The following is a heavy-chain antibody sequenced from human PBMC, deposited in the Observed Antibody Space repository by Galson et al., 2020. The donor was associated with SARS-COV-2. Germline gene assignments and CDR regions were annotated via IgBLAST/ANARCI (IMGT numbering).Heavy chain of an antibody. CDR3: ARESRWDLYFDY. V-gene: IGHV4-61*02. Sequence: SETLSLTCTVSAGSISSSNYYWSWIRQPAGKGLEWIGRIYLSDRTNYNHSLKSRVTISADTSKNQFSLRLTSVTAADTAVYYCARESRWDLYFDYWRQGSLVTVSS. CDR1: AGSISSSNYY. CDR2: IYLSDRT. D-gene: IGHD1-26*01. J-gene: IGHJ4*02.